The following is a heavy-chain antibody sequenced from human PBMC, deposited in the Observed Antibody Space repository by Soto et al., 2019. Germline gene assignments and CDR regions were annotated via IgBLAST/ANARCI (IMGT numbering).Heavy chain of an antibody. CDR2: ISYDGSNK. J-gene: IGHJ4*02. CDR1: GFTFSSYG. V-gene: IGHV3-30*18. CDR3: AKDWGGRLDF. D-gene: IGHD7-27*01. Sequence: EGSLRVSCAASGFTFSSYGMHWVRQAPGKGLEWVTIISYDGSNKNYGDSVKGRFTVSRDSPGNTLSLQMNSLRPEDTGIYYCAKDWGGRLDFWGQVAWVTFSS.